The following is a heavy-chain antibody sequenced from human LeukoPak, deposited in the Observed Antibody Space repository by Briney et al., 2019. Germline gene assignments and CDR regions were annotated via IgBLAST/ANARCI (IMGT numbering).Heavy chain of an antibody. D-gene: IGHD4-17*01. CDR2: IRSKTYGWTT. CDR1: GFTFGDYT. Sequence: GRSLRLSSTASGFTFGDYTMSWVPPAPGKGLEWVGFIRSKTYGWTTEYAASVKGRFTISRDDSKSIAYLQMNSLKTEDTAVYYCTRVAVPFFDYWGQGTLVTVSS. J-gene: IGHJ4*02. CDR3: TRVAVPFFDY. V-gene: IGHV3-49*04.